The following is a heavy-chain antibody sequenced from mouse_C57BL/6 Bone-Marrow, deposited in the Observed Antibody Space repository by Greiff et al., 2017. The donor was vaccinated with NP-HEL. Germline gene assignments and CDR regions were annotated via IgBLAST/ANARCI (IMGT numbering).Heavy chain of an antibody. CDR1: GFSLTSYG. CDR3: ARESGSSFWYFDV. CDR2: IWSGGST. J-gene: IGHJ1*03. Sequence: VKLQESGPGLVQPSQSLSITCTVSGFSLTSYGVHWVRQSPGKGLEWLGVIWSGGSTDYNAAFISRLSISKDNSKSQVFFKMNSLQADDTAIYYCARESGSSFWYFDVWGTGTTVTVSS. V-gene: IGHV2-2*01. D-gene: IGHD1-1*01.